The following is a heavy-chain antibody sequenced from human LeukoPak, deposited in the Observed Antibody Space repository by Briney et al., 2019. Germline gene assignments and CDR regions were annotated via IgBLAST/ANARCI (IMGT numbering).Heavy chain of an antibody. J-gene: IGHJ4*02. CDR1: GGSISSYF. D-gene: IGHD6-13*01. V-gene: IGHV4-4*07. CDR3: ARTAAAGIHFDY. Sequence: SETLSLTCTVSGGSISSYFWSWIRQPAGKGLEWIGRIYTSGSTNYNPSLKSRVTMSVNTSKKQFSLKLNSVTAADTAVYYCARTAAAGIHFDYWGQGTLVTVSS. CDR2: IYTSGST.